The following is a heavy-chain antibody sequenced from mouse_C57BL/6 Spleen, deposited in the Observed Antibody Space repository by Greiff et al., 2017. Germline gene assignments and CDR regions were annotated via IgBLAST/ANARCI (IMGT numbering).Heavy chain of an antibody. CDR1: GFTFSSYA. J-gene: IGHJ3*01. V-gene: IGHV5-4*01. Sequence: EVQGVESGGGLVKPGGSLKLSCAASGFTFSSYAMSWVRQTPEKRLEWVATISDGGSYTYYPDNVKGRFTISRDNAKNNLYLQMSQLKSEDTAMYYGARLGIYDDNDGFAYWGQGTLVTVSA. D-gene: IGHD2-4*01. CDR2: ISDGGSYT. CDR3: ARLGIYDDNDGFAY.